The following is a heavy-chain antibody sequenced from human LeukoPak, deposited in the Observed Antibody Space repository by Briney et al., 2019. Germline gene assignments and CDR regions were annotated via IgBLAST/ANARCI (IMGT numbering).Heavy chain of an antibody. CDR2: IIPILGIA. J-gene: IGHJ4*02. CDR1: GGTFSSYA. CDR3: AREGNRSSDSSASYPLDY. D-gene: IGHD1-26*01. V-gene: IGHV1-69*04. Sequence: ASVKVSCKASGGTFSSYAISWVRQAPGQGLEWMGRIIPILGIANHAQKFQGRVTITRNSSISTAYMELSSLRSEDTAVYYCAREGNRSSDSSASYPLDYWGQGTLVTVSS.